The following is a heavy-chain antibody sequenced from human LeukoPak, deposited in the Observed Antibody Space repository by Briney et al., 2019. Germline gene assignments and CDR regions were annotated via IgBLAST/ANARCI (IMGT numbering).Heavy chain of an antibody. J-gene: IGHJ4*02. CDR1: GFTFSSYA. CDR2: LSGSGGTT. Sequence: GGSLRLSCAASGFTFSSYAMSWVRQAPGKGLEWVSGLSGSGGTTYYADLVEGRFIISRDNSDNELYLQMNTLRAEDTALYYCAKSRSHSSAWYGSDFDSWGQGTLVTVSS. CDR3: AKSRSHSSAWYGSDFDS. D-gene: IGHD6-19*01. V-gene: IGHV3-23*01.